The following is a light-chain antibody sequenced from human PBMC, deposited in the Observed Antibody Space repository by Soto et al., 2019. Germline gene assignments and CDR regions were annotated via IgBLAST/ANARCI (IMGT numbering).Light chain of an antibody. CDR2: GVS. CDR1: QLFSSN. Sequence: EIVMMQSPATLSVSPGESVTLSCRASQLFSSNLAWYQHKPGQAPRLLIYGVSTRDTGVPDRFSGSASGTEFTLTISSLQSEDFAVYYCQQYNNWSFGQGTRLEI. CDR3: QQYNNWS. V-gene: IGKV3-15*01. J-gene: IGKJ5*01.